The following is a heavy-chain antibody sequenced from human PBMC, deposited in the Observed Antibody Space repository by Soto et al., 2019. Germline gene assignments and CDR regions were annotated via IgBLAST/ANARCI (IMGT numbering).Heavy chain of an antibody. J-gene: IGHJ4*02. D-gene: IGHD1-26*01. CDR1: GGSVSSDYYC. CDR2: IYNSGST. Sequence: QVQLQESGPRLVEPSQTLSLTCTVSGGSVSSDYYCWSWIRQPPGRGLEWIGHIYNSGSTYSSPSLKSRVTVSVDTSKNQFSLGLSSVTAADTAMYYCARGPSGDKVDYWGQGILVTVSS. V-gene: IGHV4-30-4*01. CDR3: ARGPSGDKVDY.